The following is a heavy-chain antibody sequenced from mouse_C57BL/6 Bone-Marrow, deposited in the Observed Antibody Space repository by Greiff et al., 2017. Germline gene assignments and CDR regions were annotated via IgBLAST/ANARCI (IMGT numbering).Heavy chain of an antibody. CDR3: AYYRGYYAMDY. D-gene: IGHD1-1*01. Sequence: QLKESGAELARPGASVKLSCKASGYTFTSYGISWVKQRTGQGLEWIGEIYPRSGSTYYNEKFKGKATLTADKSSSTAYMELRSLTSEDSAVYFCAYYRGYYAMDYWGQGTSVTVSS. CDR2: IYPRSGST. V-gene: IGHV1-81*01. J-gene: IGHJ4*01. CDR1: GYTFTSYG.